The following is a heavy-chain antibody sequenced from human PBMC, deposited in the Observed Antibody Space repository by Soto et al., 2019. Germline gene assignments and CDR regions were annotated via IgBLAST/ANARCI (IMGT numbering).Heavy chain of an antibody. CDR1: GGTFSSYA. V-gene: IGHV1-69*13. J-gene: IGHJ4*02. CDR2: IIPIFGTA. CDR3: ARVMRDGDYVEYYFDY. Sequence: SVKVSCKASGGTFSSYAISWVRQAPGQGLEWMGGIIPIFGTANYAQKFQGRVTITADESTSTAYMELSSLRPEDTAVYYCARVMRDGDYVEYYFDYWGQGTLVTVSS. D-gene: IGHD4-17*01.